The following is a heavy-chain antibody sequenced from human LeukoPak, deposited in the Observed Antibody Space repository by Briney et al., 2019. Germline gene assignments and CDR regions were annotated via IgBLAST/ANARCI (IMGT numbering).Heavy chain of an antibody. CDR1: GVTLSSYA. CDR3: AKEIRDSSGWLYYYYNGMDV. V-gene: IGHV3-23*01. J-gene: IGHJ6*02. D-gene: IGHD6-19*01. CDR2: ISGSGGST. Sequence: GGSLRLSCAASGVTLSSYAMSWVRQAPGKGLEWVSAISGSGGSTYYADSVKGRFTISRDNSKNTLYLQMNSLRAEDTAVYYCAKEIRDSSGWLYYYYNGMDVWSQGTTVTVSS.